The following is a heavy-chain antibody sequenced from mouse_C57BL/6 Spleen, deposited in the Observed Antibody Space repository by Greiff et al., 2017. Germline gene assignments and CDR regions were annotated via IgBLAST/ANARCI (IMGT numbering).Heavy chain of an antibody. Sequence: QVQLQQPGAELVKPGASVKLSCKASGYTFTSYWMHWVKQRPGQGLEWIGMIHPNSGSTNYNEKFKSKATLTVDKSSSTAYMQLSSLTSEDSAVYYGARAGGNFLFDYWGQGTTLTVSS. D-gene: IGHD2-1*01. CDR1: GYTFTSYW. J-gene: IGHJ2*01. V-gene: IGHV1-64*01. CDR3: ARAGGNFLFDY. CDR2: IHPNSGST.